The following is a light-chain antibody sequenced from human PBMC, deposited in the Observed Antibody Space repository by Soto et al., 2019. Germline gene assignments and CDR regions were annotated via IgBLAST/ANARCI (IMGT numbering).Light chain of an antibody. Sequence: DIQMTQSPSSLSASVGDRVIITCRASQSVNSYLNWYQQRPGKAPKLLIYTASSLQSGVPSRFSGSGSGTDFTLTINSLQPEDFATYYCQQSYSTPYTFGQGTKLEIK. CDR2: TAS. CDR1: QSVNSY. V-gene: IGKV1-39*01. J-gene: IGKJ2*01. CDR3: QQSYSTPYT.